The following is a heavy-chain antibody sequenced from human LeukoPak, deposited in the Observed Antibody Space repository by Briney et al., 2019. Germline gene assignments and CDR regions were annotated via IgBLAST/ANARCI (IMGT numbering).Heavy chain of an antibody. CDR2: IYYSGST. CDR3: ASLIRQGHYAMDV. CDR1: GGSISSSSYY. J-gene: IGHJ6*02. Sequence: TSETLSLTCTVSGGSISSSSYYWGWIRQPPGKGLEWIGTIYYSGSTYYNPSLKSRVTISVDTSKNQFSLKLSSVTAADTAVYYCASLIRQGHYAMDVWGQGTMVTVSS. V-gene: IGHV4-39*07.